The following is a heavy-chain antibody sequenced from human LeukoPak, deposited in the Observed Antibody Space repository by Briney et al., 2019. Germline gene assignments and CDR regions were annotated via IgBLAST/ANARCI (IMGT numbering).Heavy chain of an antibody. Sequence: ASVKVSCKASGYTFTSYDINWVRQATGQGLEWMGWMNPNSGNTGYAQKFRDRVTMTRNTSISTAYMELSSLRSEDTAVYYCARAGIAARPRRGYYYYYMDVWGKGTTVTVSS. V-gene: IGHV1-8*01. CDR3: ARAGIAARPRRGYYYYYMDV. D-gene: IGHD6-6*01. CDR1: GYTFTSYD. J-gene: IGHJ6*03. CDR2: MNPNSGNT.